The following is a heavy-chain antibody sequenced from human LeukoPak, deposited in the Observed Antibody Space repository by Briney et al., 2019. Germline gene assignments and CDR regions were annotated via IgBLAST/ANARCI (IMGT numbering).Heavy chain of an antibody. J-gene: IGHJ4*02. V-gene: IGHV4-34*01. CDR2: INHRGST. D-gene: IGHD3-16*02. CDR3: ARGHYDYVWGSYRFFDY. Sequence: SETLSLTCAVYGGSFSGYYWIWIRQPPGKGLEWMGEINHRGSTNYNLSLKSRVTISVDTSKHQFSLKLSSVTAADTAVYYCARGHYDYVWGSYRFFDYWGQGTLVTVSS. CDR1: GGSFSGYY.